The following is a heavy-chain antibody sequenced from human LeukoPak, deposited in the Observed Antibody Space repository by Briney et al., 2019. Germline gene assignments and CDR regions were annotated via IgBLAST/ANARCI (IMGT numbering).Heavy chain of an antibody. CDR1: GFTFSNYG. V-gene: IGHV3-23*01. D-gene: IGHD2-21*02. Sequence: PGGSLRLSCAASGFTFSNYGMSWVRQAPGKGLEWVSVIRGSGGGTYYADSVKGRFTISRDNSKNTVYLQMNSLRAEDTAVYYCVKARVPDCCTDCLESWGQGTLVTVSS. J-gene: IGHJ4*02. CDR3: VKARVPDCCTDCLES. CDR2: IRGSGGGT.